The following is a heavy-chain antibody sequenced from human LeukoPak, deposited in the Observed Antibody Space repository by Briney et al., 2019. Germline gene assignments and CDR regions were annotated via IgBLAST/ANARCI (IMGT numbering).Heavy chain of an antibody. V-gene: IGHV4-59*12. Sequence: SETLSLTCTVSGGSLSSYYWSWIRQPPGKGLEWIGYIYYSGSTNYNPSLKSRVTISVDTSKNQFSLKLSSVTAADTAVYYCARRRYSSSCFDYWGQGTLVTVSS. CDR3: ARRRYSSSCFDY. J-gene: IGHJ4*02. CDR1: GGSLSSYY. CDR2: IYYSGST. D-gene: IGHD6-6*01.